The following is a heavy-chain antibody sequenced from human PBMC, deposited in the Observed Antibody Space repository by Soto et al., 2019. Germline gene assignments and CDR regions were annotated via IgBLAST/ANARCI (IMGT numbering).Heavy chain of an antibody. CDR3: ASRYGGTFDY. J-gene: IGHJ4*02. CDR1: GGSISSYY. CDR2: IYYSGST. V-gene: IGHV4-59*01. D-gene: IGHD3-16*01. Sequence: QVQLQESGPGLVKPSETLSLTCTVSGGSISSYYWSWIRQPPGKGLEWIGYIYYSGSTNYNPSLKRRVPTSVDTSKNPFSLKLSSVTAADTAVYYCASRYGGTFDYWGQGTLVTVSS.